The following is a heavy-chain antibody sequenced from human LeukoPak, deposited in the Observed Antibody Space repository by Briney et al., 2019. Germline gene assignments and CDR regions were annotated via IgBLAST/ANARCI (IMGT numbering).Heavy chain of an antibody. V-gene: IGHV4-39*02. CDR1: GATINSVSHY. CDR3: VRRVGATFGWFDP. J-gene: IGHJ5*02. D-gene: IGHD1-26*01. CDR2: IFSGGTT. Sequence: PSETLSLTCTVSGATINSVSHYWGWIRQPPGKGLEWIGQIFSGGTTYYNPSLKSRVTISMDMSENHFSLRLTSVTAADTAMYYCVRRVGATFGWFDPWGQGTLVTVSS.